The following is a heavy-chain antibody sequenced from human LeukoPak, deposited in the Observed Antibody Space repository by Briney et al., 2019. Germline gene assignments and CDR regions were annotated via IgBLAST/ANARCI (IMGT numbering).Heavy chain of an antibody. CDR3: AREGYYGSGSPPSLYFDY. V-gene: IGHV3-30-3*01. CDR1: GFTLSSYA. J-gene: IGHJ4*02. Sequence: GGSLRLSCAASGFTLSSYAMHWVRQAPGKGLEWVAVISYDGSNKYYADSVKGRFTISRDNSRSTLYLQMNSLRPEDTAIYYCAREGYYGSGSPPSLYFDYWGQGTLVTVSS. D-gene: IGHD3-10*01. CDR2: ISYDGSNK.